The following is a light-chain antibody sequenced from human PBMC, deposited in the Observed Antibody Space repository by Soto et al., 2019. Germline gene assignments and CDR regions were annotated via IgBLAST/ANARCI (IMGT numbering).Light chain of an antibody. Sequence: DIQMTQSPSGLSSSVVDGVTITCRASQSISSWLAWYQQKPGKAPKLLIYKASTLKSGVPSRFSGSGSGTEFTLTISSLQPDDFATYYCQHYNSYSEAFGQGTKVDIK. V-gene: IGKV1-5*03. CDR2: KAS. CDR3: QHYNSYSEA. J-gene: IGKJ1*01. CDR1: QSISSW.